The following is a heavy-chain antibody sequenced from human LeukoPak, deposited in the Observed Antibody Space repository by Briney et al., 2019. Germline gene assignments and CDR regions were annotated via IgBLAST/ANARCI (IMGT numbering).Heavy chain of an antibody. CDR2: ISYSGST. J-gene: IGHJ4*02. CDR1: GGSISSYY. Sequence: SETLSLTCTVSGGSISSYYWSWIRQPPGKGLEWIGYISYSGSTNYNPSLKSRVTISIDTSKNQFSLKLSSVTAADTAVYYCARAGHCSGGSCYNFDYWGQGTLVTVSS. V-gene: IGHV4-59*01. CDR3: ARAGHCSGGSCYNFDY. D-gene: IGHD2-15*01.